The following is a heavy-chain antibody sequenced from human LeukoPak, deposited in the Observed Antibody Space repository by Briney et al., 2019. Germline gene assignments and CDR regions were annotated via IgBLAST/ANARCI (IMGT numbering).Heavy chain of an antibody. Sequence: SGGSLRLSCAASGFTFSNYAMSWVRQAPGKGLEWVSVVGHSGDTTYYADSAKGRFTISRDNSKNTLYLQMNSLRAEDTAVYYCARGVYYYDSSGYHIDYWGQGTLVTVYS. CDR1: GFTFSNYA. J-gene: IGHJ4*02. CDR2: VGHSGDTT. D-gene: IGHD3-22*01. V-gene: IGHV3-23*01. CDR3: ARGVYYYDSSGYHIDY.